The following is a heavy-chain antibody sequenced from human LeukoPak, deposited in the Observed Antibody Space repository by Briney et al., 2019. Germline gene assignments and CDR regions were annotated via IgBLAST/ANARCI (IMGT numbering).Heavy chain of an antibody. Sequence: PGGSLRLSCAASGFTFSSYGMHWVRQAPGKGLEWVAVISYDGSNKYHADSVKGRFTISRDNSKNTLYLQMNSLRAEDTAVYYCAKVGKHDAFDIWGQGTMVTVSS. CDR2: ISYDGSNK. J-gene: IGHJ3*02. CDR3: AKVGKHDAFDI. CDR1: GFTFSSYG. D-gene: IGHD7-27*01. V-gene: IGHV3-30*18.